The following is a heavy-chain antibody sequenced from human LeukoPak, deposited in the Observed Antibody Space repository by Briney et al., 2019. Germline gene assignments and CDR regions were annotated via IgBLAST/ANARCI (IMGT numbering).Heavy chain of an antibody. Sequence: PSETLSLTCAASGYSFSSGYYWSWIRPPPGKRQGWFGSIYQSGSTYYNPSLKSRVTISVDTSKNQFSLKLSSVTAADTAVYYCARDGYYYYYYMDVWGKGTTVTVSS. CDR1: GYSFSSGYY. V-gene: IGHV4-38-2*02. J-gene: IGHJ6*03. CDR3: ARDGYYYYYYMDV. CDR2: IYQSGST.